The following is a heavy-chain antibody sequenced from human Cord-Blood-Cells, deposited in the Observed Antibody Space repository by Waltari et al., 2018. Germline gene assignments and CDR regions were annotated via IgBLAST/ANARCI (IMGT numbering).Heavy chain of an antibody. CDR1: VSSNY. CDR2: IYSGGST. Sequence: VSSNYMSWVRQAPGKGLEWVSVIYSGGSTYYADSVKGRFTISRDNSKNTLYLQMNSLRAEDTAVYYCARDAGDIAAAGTYYYYGMDVWGQGTTVTVSS. J-gene: IGHJ6*02. CDR3: ARDAGDIAAAGTYYYYGMDV. D-gene: IGHD6-13*01. V-gene: IGHV3-53*01.